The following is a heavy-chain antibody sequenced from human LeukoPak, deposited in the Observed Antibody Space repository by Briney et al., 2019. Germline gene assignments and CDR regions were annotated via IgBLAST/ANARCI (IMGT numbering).Heavy chain of an antibody. CDR2: IYWDDDK. CDR1: GFSLSTSGVG. J-gene: IGHJ4*02. V-gene: IGHV2-5*02. Sequence: SGPTLVNPTQTLTLTCTFSGFSLSTSGVGVGWIRQPPGKALEWLALIYWDDDKRYSPSLKNRLTITKDTSKNQVVLTMTNMDPVDTATYYCAHRLPGYISGWSQGNFNYWGPGILVTVSS. CDR3: AHRLPGYISGWSQGNFNY. D-gene: IGHD6-19*01.